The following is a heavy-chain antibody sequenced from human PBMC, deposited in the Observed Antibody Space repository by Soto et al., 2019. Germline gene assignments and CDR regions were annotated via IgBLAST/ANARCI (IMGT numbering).Heavy chain of an antibody. CDR3: AKEVTTTHYYFDY. CDR1: GFTFSSYA. CDR2: VSGRGGST. Sequence: GGSLKLSCAASGFTFSSYAMNWVRQAPGRGLDWVSAVSGRGGSTYYAESVKGRFTISRDNSKNTLYLQMNSLRAEDTAVYYCAKEVTTTHYYFDYWGQGTLVTVSS. D-gene: IGHD4-17*01. V-gene: IGHV3-23*01. J-gene: IGHJ4*02.